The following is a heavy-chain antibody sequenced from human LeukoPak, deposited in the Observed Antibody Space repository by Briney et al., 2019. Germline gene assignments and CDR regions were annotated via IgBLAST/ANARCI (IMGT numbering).Heavy chain of an antibody. V-gene: IGHV1-69*05. J-gene: IGHJ3*02. CDR1: GGTFSSYA. CDR3: ARSRVLFGVVLDAFDI. CDR2: IIPIFGTA. D-gene: IGHD3-3*01. Sequence: ASVKVSCKASGGTFSSYAISWVRQAPGQGLEWMGGIIPIFGTANYAQKFQGRVTITTDESTSTAYMELSSLRSEDTAVYYCARSRVLFGVVLDAFDIWGQGTMVTVSS.